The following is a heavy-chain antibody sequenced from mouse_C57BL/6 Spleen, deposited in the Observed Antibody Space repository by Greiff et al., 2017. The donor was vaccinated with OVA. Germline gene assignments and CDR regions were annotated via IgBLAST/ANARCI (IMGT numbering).Heavy chain of an antibody. D-gene: IGHD2-4*01. CDR3: ARQDYDDWFAY. CDR1: GFTFSDYG. CDR2: ISSGSSTI. V-gene: IGHV5-17*01. Sequence: EVMLVESGGGLVKPGGSLKLSCAASGFTFSDYGMHWVRQAPEKGLEWVAYISSGSSTIYYADTVKGRFTISRDNAKNTLFLQMTSLRSEDTAMYYCARQDYDDWFAYWGQGTLVTVSA. J-gene: IGHJ3*01.